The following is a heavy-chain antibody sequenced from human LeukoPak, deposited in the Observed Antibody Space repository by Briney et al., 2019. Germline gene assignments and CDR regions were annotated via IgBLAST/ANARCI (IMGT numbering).Heavy chain of an antibody. J-gene: IGHJ4*02. CDR2: ISTYNGNT. V-gene: IGHV1-18*01. Sequence: ASVKVSCKASGGTFSSYAISWVRQAPGQGLEWMGWISTYNGNTHYAQKLQGRVTMTTDTSTSTAYMELRSLRSGDTAVYYCARSSLAVAGSVFDYWGQGTLVTVSS. CDR1: GGTFSSYA. D-gene: IGHD6-19*01. CDR3: ARSSLAVAGSVFDY.